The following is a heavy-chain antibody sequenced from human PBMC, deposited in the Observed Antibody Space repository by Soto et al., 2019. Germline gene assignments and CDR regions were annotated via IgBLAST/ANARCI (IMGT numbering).Heavy chain of an antibody. D-gene: IGHD3-10*01. CDR2: FNPILSFS. J-gene: IGHJ4*02. V-gene: IGHV1-69*02. CDR1: GDTFNFYT. CDR3: APSFGSGSRAFDY. Sequence: QVQLVQSGAEVKKPGSSVKVSCKASGDTFNFYTINWVRQAPGLGLEWMGRFNPILSFSNSALKFQGRVTLTADKSTSTAYMVLGSLRSEDTAIYYCAPSFGSGSRAFDYWGQGALVTVSS.